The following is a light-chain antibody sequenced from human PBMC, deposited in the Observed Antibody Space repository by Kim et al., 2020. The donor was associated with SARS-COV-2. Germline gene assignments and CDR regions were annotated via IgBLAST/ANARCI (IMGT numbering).Light chain of an antibody. CDR1: KLGDKY. CDR3: QSWDSSTVVV. V-gene: IGLV3-1*01. J-gene: IGLJ2*01. CDR2: QDT. Sequence: SYELTQPPSVSVSPGQTASITCSGDKLGDKYACWYQQKPGQSPVLVLYQDTKRPSGIPERFSGSNSGNTATLTISGPQAMDEADYYCQSWDSSTVVVFGG.